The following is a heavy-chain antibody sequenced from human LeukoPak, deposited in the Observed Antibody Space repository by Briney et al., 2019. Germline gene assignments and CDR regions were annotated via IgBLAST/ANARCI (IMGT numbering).Heavy chain of an antibody. CDR3: AKDWKEVAYCSGGSCYSDY. D-gene: IGHD2-15*01. V-gene: IGHV3-23*01. CDR1: GFTFSSYA. CDR2: ISGSGGKT. J-gene: IGHJ4*02. Sequence: GGSLRLSCAVSGFTFSSYAMSWVRQAPGKGLEWVSVISGSGGKTFYADSVKGRFTISRDNPKNTLYLQMNSLRDEDTAVYYCAKDWKEVAYCSGGSCYSDYWGQGTLVIVSS.